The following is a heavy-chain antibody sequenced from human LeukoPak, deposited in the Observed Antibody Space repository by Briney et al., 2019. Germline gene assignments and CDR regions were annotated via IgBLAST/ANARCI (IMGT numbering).Heavy chain of an antibody. J-gene: IGHJ6*02. CDR2: IYSGGST. CDR3: ARDIERVTGTTYYYYYGMDV. D-gene: IGHD1-7*01. CDR1: GFTVSSNY. V-gene: IGHV3-66*02. Sequence: GGSLRLSCAASGFTVSSNYISWVRQAPGNGLEWVSVIYSGGSTYYADSVKGRFNISRENSKNTLYLQMNSLRAEDTAVYYCARDIERVTGTTYYYYYGMDVWGRGTTVTVSS.